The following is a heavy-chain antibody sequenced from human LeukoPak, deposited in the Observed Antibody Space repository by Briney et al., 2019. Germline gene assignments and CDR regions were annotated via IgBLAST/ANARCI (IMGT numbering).Heavy chain of an antibody. D-gene: IGHD1-7*01. V-gene: IGHV1-8*01. CDR3: AKRTGTRWGPWFDP. CDR1: GYTFTSYD. CDR2: MNPNSGNT. J-gene: IGHJ5*02. Sequence: ASVKVSCKASGYTFTSYDINWVRQATGQGLEWMGWMNPNSGNTGYAQKFQGRVTMTRNTSISTAYMELSSLRSEDTAVYYCAKRTGTRWGPWFDPWGQGTLVTVSS.